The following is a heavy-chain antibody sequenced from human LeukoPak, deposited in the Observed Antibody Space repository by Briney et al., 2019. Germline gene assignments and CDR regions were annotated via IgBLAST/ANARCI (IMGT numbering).Heavy chain of an antibody. Sequence: SETLSLTCTVSGGSISSYYWSWIRQPPGKGLEWIGYIYYSGSTNYNPSLKSRVTISVDTSKNQFSLKLSSVTAADTAVYYCARVMTGYYDYYYYYMDVWGKGTTVTISS. J-gene: IGHJ6*03. CDR2: IYYSGST. V-gene: IGHV4-59*01. CDR3: ARVMTGYYDYYYYYMDV. CDR1: GGSISSYY. D-gene: IGHD3-9*01.